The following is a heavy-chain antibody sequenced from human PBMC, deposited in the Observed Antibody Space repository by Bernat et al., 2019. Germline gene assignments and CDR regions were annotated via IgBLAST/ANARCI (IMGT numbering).Heavy chain of an antibody. CDR3: ARDRTVSRSPFGYYGMDV. Sequence: EVLLVETGGALVQPGGSLRLSCIASGFTFNKNAMSWVRQAPGKGLEWVSSISGNGNNQYYADSVKGRFTVSRDNSKNKVYLQLNSLTPDDTAVYFCARDRTVSRSPFGYYGMDVWGQGTTVIVSS. V-gene: IGHV3-23*04. CDR2: ISGNGNNQ. D-gene: IGHD3-10*01. CDR1: GFTFNKNA. J-gene: IGHJ6*02.